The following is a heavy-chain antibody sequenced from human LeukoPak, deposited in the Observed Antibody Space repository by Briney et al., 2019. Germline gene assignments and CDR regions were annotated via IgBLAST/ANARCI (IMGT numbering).Heavy chain of an antibody. V-gene: IGHV3-11*01. J-gene: IGHJ6*03. CDR1: GFTFSDYY. CDR2: ISSSGSTI. CDR3: ARGRLRFLEWLPHGPYMDV. D-gene: IGHD3-3*01. Sequence: GGSLRLSCAASGFTFSDYYMSWIRQAPGKGLEWVSYISSSGSTIYYADSVKGRFTISRDNAKNSLYLQMNSLRAEDTAVYYCARGRLRFLEWLPHGPYMDVWGKGTTVTVSS.